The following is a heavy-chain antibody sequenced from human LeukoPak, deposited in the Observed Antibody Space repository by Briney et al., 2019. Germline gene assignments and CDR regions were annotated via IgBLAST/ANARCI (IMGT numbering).Heavy chain of an antibody. CDR1: GFTFSSYA. CDR2: ISGSGGST. CDR3: AKDLEAYGSGSYYFDY. J-gene: IGHJ4*02. D-gene: IGHD3-10*01. Sequence: PGGSLRLSCAASGFTFSSYAMSWVRQAPGKGLEWVSAISGSGGSTYYADSAKGRFTISRDNSKNTLYLQMNSLRAEDTAVYYCAKDLEAYGSGSYYFDYWGQGTLVTVSS. V-gene: IGHV3-23*01.